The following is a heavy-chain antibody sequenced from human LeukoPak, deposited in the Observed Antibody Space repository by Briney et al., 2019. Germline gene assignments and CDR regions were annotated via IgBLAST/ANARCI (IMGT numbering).Heavy chain of an antibody. D-gene: IGHD6-19*01. J-gene: IGHJ4*02. CDR2: IYYSGST. CDR1: GGSISSGDYY. V-gene: IGHV4-30-4*08. CDR3: ARVGSGWYRHVDY. Sequence: SETLSLTCTVSGGSISSGDYYWSWIRQPPGKGLEWIGYIYYSGSTYYNPSLKSRVTISVDTSKNQFSLKPSSVTAADTAVYYCARVGSGWYRHVDYWGQGTLVTVSS.